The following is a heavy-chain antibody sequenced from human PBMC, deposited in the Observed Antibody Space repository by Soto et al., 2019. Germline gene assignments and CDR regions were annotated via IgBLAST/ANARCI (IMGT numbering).Heavy chain of an antibody. V-gene: IGHV1-8*01. CDR3: ARVPSRSTYYDFWSGYYRDYYYYGMDV. D-gene: IGHD3-3*01. CDR1: GYTFTSYD. J-gene: IGHJ6*02. CDR2: MNPNSGNT. Sequence: GASVKVSCKASGYTFTSYDISWVRQATGQGLEWMGWMNPNSGNTGYAQKFQGRVTMTRNTSISTAYMELSSLRSEDTAVYYCARVPSRSTYYDFWSGYYRDYYYYGMDVWGQGNTVTVSS.